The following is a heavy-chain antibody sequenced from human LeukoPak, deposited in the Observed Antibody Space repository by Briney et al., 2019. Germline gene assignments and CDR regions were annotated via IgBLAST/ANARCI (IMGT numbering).Heavy chain of an antibody. CDR2: INHSGST. CDR3: ASRERRYDSSGYYRVFDY. Sequence: SETLSLTCAVYGGSFSGYYWSWIRQPPGKGLEWIGEINHSGSTNYNPSLKSRVPISVDTSKNQFSLKLSSVTAADTAVYYCASRERRYDSSGYYRVFDYWGQGTLVTVPS. J-gene: IGHJ4*02. CDR1: GGSFSGYY. V-gene: IGHV4-34*01. D-gene: IGHD3-22*01.